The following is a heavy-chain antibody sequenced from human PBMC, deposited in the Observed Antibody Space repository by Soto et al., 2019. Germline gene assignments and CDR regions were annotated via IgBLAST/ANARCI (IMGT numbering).Heavy chain of an antibody. D-gene: IGHD3-3*01. J-gene: IGHJ4*02. CDR2: ISGSGGST. V-gene: IGHV3-23*01. CDR3: AKSEGDFWSGYYGLSYFDY. Sequence: GGSLRLSCAASGFTFSSYAMSWVRQAPGKGLEWVSAISGSGGSTYYADSVKGRFTISRDNSKNTLYPQMNSLRAEDTAVYYCAKSEGDFWSGYYGLSYFDYWGQGTLVTVSS. CDR1: GFTFSSYA.